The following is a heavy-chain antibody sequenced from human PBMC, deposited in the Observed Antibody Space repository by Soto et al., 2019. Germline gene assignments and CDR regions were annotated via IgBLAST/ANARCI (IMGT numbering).Heavy chain of an antibody. V-gene: IGHV4-4*02. Sequence: CAVSGGSVSSRYWWSWVRQSPGKGLEWIGEIYHSGSANYNPSLKSRVTMSVDNSKNQFSLRLNSVTAADTAVYYCARYNAASGTYYFDYWGQGTLVTVSS. J-gene: IGHJ4*02. D-gene: IGHD6-13*01. CDR3: ARYNAASGTYYFDY. CDR1: GGSVSSRYW. CDR2: IYHSGSA.